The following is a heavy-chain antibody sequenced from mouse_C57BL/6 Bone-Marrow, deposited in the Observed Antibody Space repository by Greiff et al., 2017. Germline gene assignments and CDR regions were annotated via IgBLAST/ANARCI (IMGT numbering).Heavy chain of an antibody. CDR1: EYEFPSHD. CDR2: INSDGGST. J-gene: IGHJ2*01. Sequence: EVQVVESGGGLVQPGESLKLSCESTEYEFPSHDMSWVRKTPEKRLELVAAINSDGGSTYYPDTMERRFIISRDNTKKTRYLQRSRLRSEDTDLYDCARRDDGSSYLRCVDYWGQGTTLTVSA. CDR3: ARRDDGSSYLRCVDY. V-gene: IGHV5-2*01. D-gene: IGHD1-1*01.